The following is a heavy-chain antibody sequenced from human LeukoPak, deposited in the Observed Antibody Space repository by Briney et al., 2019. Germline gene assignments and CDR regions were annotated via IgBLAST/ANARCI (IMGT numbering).Heavy chain of an antibody. Sequence: PGGSLRLSCTASGFTFRNAWMSWVRQAPGKGLEWVGRIRSETDDGTTDYAAPVKGRITISRDDSKNTLYLQMYSLNTEDTAVYYCTTNVLRWELFDYWGQGTLVTVSS. CDR3: TTNVLRWELFDY. CDR2: IRSETDDGTT. J-gene: IGHJ4*02. D-gene: IGHD1-26*01. CDR1: GFTFRNAW. V-gene: IGHV3-15*01.